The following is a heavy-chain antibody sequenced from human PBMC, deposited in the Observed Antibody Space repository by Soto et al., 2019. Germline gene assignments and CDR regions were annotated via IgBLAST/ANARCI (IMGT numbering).Heavy chain of an antibody. CDR2: IDSSGEK. Sequence: QVTLKESGPVLVKPTETLTLRCTVSGLSITDSEMGVSWIRQPPGQPLELLAHIDSSGEKSYRTFLKSILAISKDTSKSQIVLTMTNMDPADTATYYCARRHLAVAVSPWFDPWGQGIPVTVSS. V-gene: IGHV2-26*01. J-gene: IGHJ5*02. D-gene: IGHD6-19*01. CDR3: ARRHLAVAVSPWFDP. CDR1: GLSITDSEMG.